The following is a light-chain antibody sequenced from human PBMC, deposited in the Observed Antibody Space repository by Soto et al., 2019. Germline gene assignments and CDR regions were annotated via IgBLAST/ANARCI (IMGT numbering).Light chain of an antibody. CDR3: QSYDSSLDYV. V-gene: IGLV1-40*01. J-gene: IGLJ1*01. CDR2: DNN. Sequence: QSVLTQPPSVSGAPGQRVTISCTGSSSNIGAGYAVHWYQQLPGRAPKLLIYDNNNRPSGVPDRFSGSKSGTSASLAITGLQAEDEADYYCQSYDSSLDYVFGSGTKVTV. CDR1: SSNIGAGYA.